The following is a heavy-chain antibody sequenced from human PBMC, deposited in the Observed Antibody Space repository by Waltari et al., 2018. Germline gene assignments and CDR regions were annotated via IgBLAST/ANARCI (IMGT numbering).Heavy chain of an antibody. CDR3: ARDTGGWYFDV. CDR1: GSSTSLFS. J-gene: IGHJ2*01. D-gene: IGHD3-10*01. Sequence: QVHLQELGPGLVKPSETLSLTCTVSGSSTSLFSWAWIRQPPGKRLEWIGHMSYSGNSKYNPSLTSRVKISLDKSRDQVTLTLASVNAADTAMYYCARDTGGWYFDVWGRGTPVTVSS. V-gene: IGHV4-59*01. CDR2: MSYSGNS.